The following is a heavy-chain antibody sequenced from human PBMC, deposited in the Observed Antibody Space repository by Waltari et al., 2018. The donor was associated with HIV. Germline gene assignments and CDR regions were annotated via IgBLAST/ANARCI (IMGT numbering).Heavy chain of an antibody. J-gene: IGHJ5*01. CDR1: GFTFDDYP. CDR3: AKGGSHLTIFEAWFDS. V-gene: IGHV3-9*01. Sequence: EVQLVESGGGLVQPGRSLRLSCAASGFTFDDYPMHWVRQSPGKGLEWVSGISWNSGITDYGDSVKGRFTISRDNAKNSLYLQMNSLTVEDTAFYYCAKGGSHLTIFEAWFDSWGQGTLVTVSS. CDR2: ISWNSGIT. D-gene: IGHD3-3*01.